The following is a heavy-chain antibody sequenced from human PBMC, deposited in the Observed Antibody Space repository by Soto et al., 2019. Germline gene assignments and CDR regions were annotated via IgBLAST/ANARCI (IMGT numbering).Heavy chain of an antibody. V-gene: IGHV3-53*04. J-gene: IGHJ4*02. Sequence: EVQLVESGGGLVQPGGSLRLSCAASGFTVSSNYMSWVRQAPGKGLEWVSVIYSGGSTYYADSVKGRFTISRHNSKNTLYLQMNSLRAEDTAVYYCARMPGPMAIYYFDYWGQGTLVTVSS. CDR3: ARMPGPMAIYYFDY. CDR1: GFTVSSNY. CDR2: IYSGGST. D-gene: IGHD2-21*01.